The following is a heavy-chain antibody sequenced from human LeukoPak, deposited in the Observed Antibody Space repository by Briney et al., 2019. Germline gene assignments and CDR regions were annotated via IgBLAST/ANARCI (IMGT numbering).Heavy chain of an antibody. J-gene: IGHJ4*02. D-gene: IGHD6-6*01. CDR3: ANLARPLDY. CDR2: IRYDGSNE. V-gene: IGHV3-30*02. Sequence: GGSLRLSCGVSGFTVSNNYMTWVRQAPGKGPEWVAFIRYDGSNEYLDSVKGRFTISRDNSKNTLYLQMNSLKPEDTAVYYCANLARPLDYWGQGALVTVSS. CDR1: GFTVSNNY.